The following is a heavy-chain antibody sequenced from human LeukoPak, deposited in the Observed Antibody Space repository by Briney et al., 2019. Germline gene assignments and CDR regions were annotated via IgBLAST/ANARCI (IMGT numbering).Heavy chain of an antibody. V-gene: IGHV4-59*06. J-gene: IGHJ4*02. CDR1: GGSISSYY. Sequence: SETLSLTCTVSGGSISSYYWSWIRQPPGKGLEWIGYIYYSGSTYFNPSLESRVTISLDMSKTQFSLKLRSVTAADTAVYYCARTAEYPYHFDSWGQGTLVTVSS. CDR2: IYYSGST. D-gene: IGHD2/OR15-2a*01. CDR3: ARTAEYPYHFDS.